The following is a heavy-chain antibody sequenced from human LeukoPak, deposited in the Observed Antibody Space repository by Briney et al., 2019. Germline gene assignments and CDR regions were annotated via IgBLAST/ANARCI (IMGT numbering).Heavy chain of an antibody. J-gene: IGHJ4*02. Sequence: GGSLRLSCAASGFTLSSYWMHWVRQAPGKGLVWVSRIKSDGSDTRYADSVKGRFTISRDNAKNTLYLQMNSLRAEDTAVYYCASSGSYRFDYWGQGTLVTVSS. D-gene: IGHD1-26*01. CDR3: ASSGSYRFDY. CDR1: GFTLSSYW. V-gene: IGHV3-74*01. CDR2: IKSDGSDT.